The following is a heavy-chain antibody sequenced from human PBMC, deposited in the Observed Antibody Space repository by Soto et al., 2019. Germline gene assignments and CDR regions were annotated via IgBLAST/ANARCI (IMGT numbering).Heavy chain of an antibody. CDR1: GFTFTSSA. J-gene: IGHJ1*01. CDR2: IVVGSGNT. V-gene: IGHV1-58*01. CDR3: AASDEDIAVADH. D-gene: IGHD6-19*01. Sequence: ASVKVSCKASGFTFTSSAVRWVRQARGQRLEWIGWIVVGSGNTNYAQKFQERVTITRDMSTSTAYMELSSLRSEDTAVYYCAASDEDIAVADHWGQGTLVTVSS.